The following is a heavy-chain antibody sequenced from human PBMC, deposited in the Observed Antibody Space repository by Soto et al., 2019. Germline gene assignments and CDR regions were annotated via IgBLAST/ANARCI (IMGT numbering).Heavy chain of an antibody. J-gene: IGHJ4*02. D-gene: IGHD2-21*02. V-gene: IGHV3-23*01. CDR1: GFTFSSYA. Sequence: LRLSCAASGFTFSSYAMNWVRQAPGKGLEWVSAISGSGGSTYYVDSVKGRFTISRDNSRNTLYLQMNSLRAEDTAVYYCAKDPEVVVTAPDYWGQGALVTVSS. CDR3: AKDPEVVVTAPDY. CDR2: ISGSGGST.